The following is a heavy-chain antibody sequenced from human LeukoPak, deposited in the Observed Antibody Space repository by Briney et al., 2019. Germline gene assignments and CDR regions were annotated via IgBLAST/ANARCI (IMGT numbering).Heavy chain of an antibody. CDR2: ISSSSSYI. D-gene: IGHD1-26*01. V-gene: IGHV3-21*01. J-gene: IGHJ4*02. CDR1: GFTFSSYS. Sequence: GGSLRLSXAASGFTFSSYSMNWVRQAPGKGLEWVSSISSSSSYIYYADSVKGRFTISRDNAKNSLYLQMNSLRAEDTAVYYCARDVWDVGYYWGQGTLVTVSS. CDR3: ARDVWDVGYY.